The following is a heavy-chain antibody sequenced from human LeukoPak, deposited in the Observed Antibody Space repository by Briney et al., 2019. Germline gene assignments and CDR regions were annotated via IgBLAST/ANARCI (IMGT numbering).Heavy chain of an antibody. CDR3: ARALPPSVNTPWK. D-gene: IGHD1-1*01. CDR2: ISSDGSST. Sequence: GGSLRRSCAASGFTVSSDWMHWVRQAPWKGLVWVSGISSDGSSTSYADSVKGRFTIFRDNAKNTLYLQMNSLGAEDTAVYYCARALPPSVNTPWKWGQGTQVTVSS. J-gene: IGHJ4*02. V-gene: IGHV3-74*01. CDR1: GFTVSSDW.